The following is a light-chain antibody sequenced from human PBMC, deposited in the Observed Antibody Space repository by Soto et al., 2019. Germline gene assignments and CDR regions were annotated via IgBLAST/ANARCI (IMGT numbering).Light chain of an antibody. CDR1: QSVSSY. V-gene: IGKV3-11*01. CDR3: QQRSNWPPIT. CDR2: DAS. Sequence: EIVLTQSPATLSLSTGERAALSCRASQSVSSYLAWYQQKPGQAPRLLIYDASNRATGIPARISGSGSGTDFTLTISSLEPEDFAVYYCQQRSNWPPITFGQGTRLEIK. J-gene: IGKJ5*01.